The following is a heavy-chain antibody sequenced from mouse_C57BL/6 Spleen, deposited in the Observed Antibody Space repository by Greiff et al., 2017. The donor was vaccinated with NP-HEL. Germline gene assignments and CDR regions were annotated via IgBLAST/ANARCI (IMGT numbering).Heavy chain of an antibody. J-gene: IGHJ2*01. CDR3: ARFYYDYDGFDY. CDR2: IHPNSGST. CDR1: GYTFTSYW. Sequence: QVQLQQPGAELVRPGSSVKLSCKASGYTFTSYWMDWVKQRPGQGLEWIGMIHPNSGSTNYNEKFKSKATLTVDKSSSTAYMQLSSLTSEDSAVYYCARFYYDYDGFDYWGQGTTLTVSS. D-gene: IGHD2-4*01. V-gene: IGHV1-64*01.